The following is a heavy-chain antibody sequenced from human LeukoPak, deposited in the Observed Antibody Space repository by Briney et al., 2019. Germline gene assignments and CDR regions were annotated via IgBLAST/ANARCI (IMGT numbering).Heavy chain of an antibody. D-gene: IGHD6-13*01. V-gene: IGHV4-59*01. Sequence: SETLSLTCSVSDDSITMYYWTWLRQPPGKGLEWIGYVYHTGSTNFNPSLNGRVSISRDTSKNLFSLSLRSVTAADTAVYFCARGRVSSSTWYSTYYYYFSMDVGGKGPTVTVSS. CDR2: VYHTGST. J-gene: IGHJ6*03. CDR1: DDSITMYY. CDR3: ARGRVSSSTWYSTYYYYFSMDV.